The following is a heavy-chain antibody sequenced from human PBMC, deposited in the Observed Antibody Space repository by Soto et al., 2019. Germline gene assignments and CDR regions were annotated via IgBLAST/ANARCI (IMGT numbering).Heavy chain of an antibody. V-gene: IGHV3-74*01. Sequence: GGSLRLSCAASGFTFSTYGMHWIRQVPGKGLEWVSRINSDASHTYYADSVKGRFTISRDNAKNTVYLQMNSLRGEDTAVYYCARDRGYNYGSAFDSWGQGTLVTVSS. D-gene: IGHD5-18*01. CDR2: INSDASHT. CDR1: GFTFSTYG. CDR3: ARDRGYNYGSAFDS. J-gene: IGHJ4*02.